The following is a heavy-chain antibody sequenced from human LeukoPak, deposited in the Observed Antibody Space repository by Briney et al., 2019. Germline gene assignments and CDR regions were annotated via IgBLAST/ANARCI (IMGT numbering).Heavy chain of an antibody. J-gene: IGHJ5*02. D-gene: IGHD6-13*01. Sequence: ASVKVSCKASGYIFTSYGISWVRQAPGQGLEWIGGIIPIFGTANYAQKFQGRVTITTDESTRTAYMELSSLRSEDTAVYYCASEVGTNPYSSSWYGAVERGWFDPWGQGTLVTVSS. V-gene: IGHV1-69*05. CDR2: IIPIFGTA. CDR3: ASEVGTNPYSSSWYGAVERGWFDP. CDR1: GYIFTSYG.